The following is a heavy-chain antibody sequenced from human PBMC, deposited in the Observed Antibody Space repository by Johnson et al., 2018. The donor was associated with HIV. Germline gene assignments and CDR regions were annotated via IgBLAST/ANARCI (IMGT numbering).Heavy chain of an antibody. V-gene: IGHV3-30*04. J-gene: IGHJ3*02. D-gene: IGHD3-22*01. Sequence: QMQLVESGGGVVQPGRSLRLSCAASGFTFSSYAMHWVRQAPGKGLEWVAVISYDGSNKYYADSVKGRFTISRDNSKNTLYLQMNSLRAEDTAVYYCATYYYDSSGYSYAFDIWGQGTMVTVSS. CDR3: ATYYYDSSGYSYAFDI. CDR2: ISYDGSNK. CDR1: GFTFSSYA.